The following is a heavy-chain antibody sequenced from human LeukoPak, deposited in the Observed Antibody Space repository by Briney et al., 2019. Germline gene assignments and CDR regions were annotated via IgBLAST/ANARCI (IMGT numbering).Heavy chain of an antibody. CDR2: IIPIFGTA. CDR3: ARDYDYVWGSYRPLCY. CDR1: GGTFSSYA. J-gene: IGHJ4*02. V-gene: IGHV1-69*13. D-gene: IGHD3-16*02. Sequence: SVKVSCKASGGTFSSYAISWVRQAPGQGLEWMGGIIPIFGTANYAQKFQGRVTITADESTSTAYMELSSLRSEDTAVYYCARDYDYVWGSYRPLCYWGQGTLVTVSS.